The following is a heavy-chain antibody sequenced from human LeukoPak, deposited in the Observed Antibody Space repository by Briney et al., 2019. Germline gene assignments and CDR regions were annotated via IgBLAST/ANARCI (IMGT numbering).Heavy chain of an antibody. CDR2: IYYSGST. J-gene: IGHJ3*02. CDR1: GGSISSGDYY. CDR3: ARRTAMVKGSAFDI. V-gene: IGHV4-30-4*01. Sequence: SQTLSLTCTVSGGSISSGDYYWSWIRQPRGKGLEWIGYIYYSGSTYYNPSLKSRVTISVDTSKNQFSLKLSSVTAADTAVYYCARRTAMVKGSAFDIWGQGTMVTVSS. D-gene: IGHD5-18*01.